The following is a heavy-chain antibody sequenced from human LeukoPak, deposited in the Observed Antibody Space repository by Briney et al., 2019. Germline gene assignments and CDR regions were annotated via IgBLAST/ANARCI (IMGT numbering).Heavy chain of an antibody. J-gene: IGHJ4*02. D-gene: IGHD3-22*01. CDR2: ISSSGSTI. V-gene: IGHV3-11*04. CDR1: GFTFSDYY. Sequence: PGGSLRLSCAASGFTFSDYYMSWIRQAPGKGLEWVSYISSSGSTIYYADSVNGRFTISRDNAKNSLYLQMNSLRAEDTAVYYCARDRFYDSSGYYYGYWGQGTLVTVSS. CDR3: ARDRFYDSSGYYYGY.